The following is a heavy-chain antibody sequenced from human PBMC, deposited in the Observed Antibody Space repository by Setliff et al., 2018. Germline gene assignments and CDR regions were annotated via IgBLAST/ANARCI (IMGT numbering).Heavy chain of an antibody. CDR2: ISTSGTTE. Sequence: GGSLRLSCAASGFIFSAYEMNWVRQAPGKGLEWVAYISTSGTTENYADSVKGRFTISRDNAENSLYLQMNSLRVEDTAVYYCARDNTLFGIVITGSWFDPWGQGTLVTVSS. J-gene: IGHJ5*02. D-gene: IGHD3-3*01. V-gene: IGHV3-48*03. CDR1: GFIFSAYE. CDR3: ARDNTLFGIVITGSWFDP.